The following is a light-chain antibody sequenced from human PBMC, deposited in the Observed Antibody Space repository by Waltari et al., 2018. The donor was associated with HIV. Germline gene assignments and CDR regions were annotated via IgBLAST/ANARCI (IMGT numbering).Light chain of an antibody. CDR3: QSADTGGTRV. Sequence: SFELTQPPSVSVSPGQTARITCSGDALARQYVYWYQQKPGQAPVVVIYKDTERPSGIPGRFSGSSSGTTVTLTINGVQAYDEADYYCQSADTGGTRVFVSGTKVTVL. CDR1: ALARQY. J-gene: IGLJ1*01. V-gene: IGLV3-25*03. CDR2: KDT.